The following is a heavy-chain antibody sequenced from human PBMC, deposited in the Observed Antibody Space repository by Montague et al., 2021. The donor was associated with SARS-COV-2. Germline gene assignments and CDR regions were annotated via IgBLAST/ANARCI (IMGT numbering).Heavy chain of an antibody. CDR1: GGSINSFY. D-gene: IGHD2-15*01. CDR3: ARAGGGSSYNYYGLDV. V-gene: IGHV4-59*01. J-gene: IGHJ6*02. CDR2: VYYTGGT. Sequence: SETLSLTCSISGGSINSFYWNLIRQSPGKGLEWIGYVYYTGGTNYNPSLKSRDTISVDTSKNQFSLTVGSVTAADTAVYYCARAGGGSSYNYYGLDVWGQGTTATVSS.